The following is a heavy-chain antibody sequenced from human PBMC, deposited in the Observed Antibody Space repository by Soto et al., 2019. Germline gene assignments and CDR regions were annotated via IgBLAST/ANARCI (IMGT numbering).Heavy chain of an antibody. CDR3: ARAYSGRLPRRADYYFAMDV. Sequence: ESLKISRAACGFTFSAYDMHWVRQTTGKGLEWVSAIGAADDPYYLGSVKGRFTISRENAKNSLYLQMNSLRAEDTAVYYCARAYSGRLPRRADYYFAMDVWGQGTTVTVSS. D-gene: IGHD2-15*01. CDR1: GFTFSAYD. J-gene: IGHJ6*02. V-gene: IGHV3-13*05. CDR2: IGAADDP.